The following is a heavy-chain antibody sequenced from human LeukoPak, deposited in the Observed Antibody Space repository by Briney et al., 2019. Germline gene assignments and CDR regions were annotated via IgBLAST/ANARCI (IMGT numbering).Heavy chain of an antibody. Sequence: PGGSLRLPCAASGFTFSSYNINWVRQAPGKGLEWVSSISSGSTYIYYADSVKGRFAISRDNAKNSLYLQMNSLRAEDTVVYYCARAGYSMDTEYFQHWGQGTLVTVSS. D-gene: IGHD5-18*01. CDR3: ARAGYSMDTEYFQH. V-gene: IGHV3-21*01. J-gene: IGHJ1*01. CDR1: GFTFSSYN. CDR2: ISSGSTYI.